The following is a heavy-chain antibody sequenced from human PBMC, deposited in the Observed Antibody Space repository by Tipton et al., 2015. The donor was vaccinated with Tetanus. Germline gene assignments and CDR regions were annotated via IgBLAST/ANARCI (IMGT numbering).Heavy chain of an antibody. CDR2: IFRTGST. J-gene: IGHJ4*02. V-gene: IGHV4-30-2*01. Sequence: TLSLTCTVSGGSIRSGGYSWRWIRQPPGKGLECIGYIFRTGSTTYSPSLKSRVSISVDTSKNQFSLNLNSVTAADTAVYYCARGKNWGTDYWGQGILVTVSS. CDR1: GGSIRSGGYS. D-gene: IGHD7-27*01. CDR3: ARGKNWGTDY.